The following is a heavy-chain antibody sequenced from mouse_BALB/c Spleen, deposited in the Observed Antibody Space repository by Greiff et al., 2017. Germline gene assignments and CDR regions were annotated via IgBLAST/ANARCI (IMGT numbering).Heavy chain of an antibody. Sequence: VHVKQSGPELVKPGASVKIPCKASGYTFTDYNMDWVKQSHGKSLEWIGDINPNNGGTIYNQKFKGKATLTVDKSSSTAYMELRSLTSEDTAVYYCARWGAPLYAMDYWGQGTSVTVSS. CDR1: GYTFTDYN. J-gene: IGHJ4*01. CDR2: INPNNGGT. CDR3: ARWGAPLYAMDY. V-gene: IGHV1-18*01.